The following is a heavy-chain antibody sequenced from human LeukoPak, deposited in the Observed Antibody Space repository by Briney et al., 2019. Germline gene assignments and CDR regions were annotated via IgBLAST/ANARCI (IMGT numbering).Heavy chain of an antibody. CDR2: IKSKTDGGTT. CDR1: GFTFSSYA. CDR3: TTGGGDLWFGELLSSLSY. J-gene: IGHJ4*02. V-gene: IGHV3-15*01. Sequence: GGSLRLSCAASGFTFSSYAMSWVRQAPGKGLEWVGRIKSKTDGGTTDYAAPVKGRFTISRDDSKNTLYLQMNSLKTEDTAVYYCTTGGGDLWFGELLSSLSYWGQGTLVTVSS. D-gene: IGHD3-10*01.